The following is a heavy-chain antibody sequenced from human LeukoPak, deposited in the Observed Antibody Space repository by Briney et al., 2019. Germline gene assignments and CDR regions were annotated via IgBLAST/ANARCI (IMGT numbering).Heavy chain of an antibody. D-gene: IGHD6-13*01. CDR2: IDHSGST. CDR3: AREMAPPYSSSSNWFDP. V-gene: IGHV4-4*02. Sequence: SGTLSLTCAVSDGSISSSNWWSWVRRPPGKGLEWIGEIDHSGSTNYNPSLKSRVTISVDKSKNQFSLKLSSVTAADTAVYYCAREMAPPYSSSSNWFDPWGQGTLVTVSS. CDR1: DGSISSSNW. J-gene: IGHJ5*02.